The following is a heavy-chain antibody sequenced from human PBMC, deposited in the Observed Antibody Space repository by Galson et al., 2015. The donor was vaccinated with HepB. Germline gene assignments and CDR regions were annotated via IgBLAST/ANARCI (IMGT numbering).Heavy chain of an antibody. CDR1: GYSFSSYW. J-gene: IGHJ6*03. D-gene: IGHD6-19*01. V-gene: IGHV5-51*01. CDR3: ARHFGYSSGWNWGPKRLQSYYMDV. Sequence: QSGAEVKKPGESLEISCKASGYSFSSYWIGWVRQMPGKGLEWMGFTFPGDSDTRYSPSFEGQVTISADKSTRTAYLQWRSLKASDTATYYCARHFGYSSGWNWGPKRLQSYYMDVWGEGTTVTVSS. CDR2: TFPGDSDT.